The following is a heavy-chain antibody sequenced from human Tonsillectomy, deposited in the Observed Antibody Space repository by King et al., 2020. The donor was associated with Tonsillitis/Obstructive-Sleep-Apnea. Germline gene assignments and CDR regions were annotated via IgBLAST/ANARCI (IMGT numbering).Heavy chain of an antibody. V-gene: IGHV4-39*01. Sequence: QLQESGPGLVKPSETLSLTCTVSGGSISSSSYYWGWIRQPPGKGLEWIGSIYYSGSTYYNPSLKSRVTISVDTSKNQFSLKLSSVTDADTAVYYCFARGYSLGDYYYYMDVWGKGTTVTVSS. CDR3: FARGYSLGDYYYYMDV. CDR2: IYYSGST. CDR1: GGSISSSSYY. D-gene: IGHD5-18*01. J-gene: IGHJ6*03.